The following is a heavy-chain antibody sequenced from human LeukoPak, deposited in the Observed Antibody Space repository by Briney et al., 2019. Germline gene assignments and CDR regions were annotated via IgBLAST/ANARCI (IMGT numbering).Heavy chain of an antibody. Sequence: ASVKVSCKASVYTFTSYYMHWVRQAPGQGLEWMGIINPSGGSTSYAQKFQGRVTMTRDTSTSTVYMELSSLRSEDTAVYYCARAGVQDSSGYLAAFDIWGQGTMVTVSS. CDR3: ARAGVQDSSGYLAAFDI. J-gene: IGHJ3*02. CDR2: INPSGGST. V-gene: IGHV1-46*01. D-gene: IGHD3-22*01. CDR1: VYTFTSYY.